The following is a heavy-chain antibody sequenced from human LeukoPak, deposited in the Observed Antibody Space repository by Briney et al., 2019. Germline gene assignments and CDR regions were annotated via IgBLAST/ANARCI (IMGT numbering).Heavy chain of an antibody. Sequence: ASVKVSCKASGYTFTSYYIHWVRQAPGQGLEWMGIINPSGGSTSYARKFQGRVTVTRDTSTSTVYMELSSLRSEDTAVYYCAREFAHVDTAMVFDYWGQGTLVTVSS. V-gene: IGHV1-46*01. CDR3: AREFAHVDTAMVFDY. D-gene: IGHD5-18*01. CDR1: GYTFTSYY. J-gene: IGHJ4*02. CDR2: INPSGGST.